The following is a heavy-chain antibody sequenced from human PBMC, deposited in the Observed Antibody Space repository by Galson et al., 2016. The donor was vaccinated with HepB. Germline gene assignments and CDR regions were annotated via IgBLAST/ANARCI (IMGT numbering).Heavy chain of an antibody. CDR1: GYTFTDYY. Sequence: SVKVSCKASGYTFTDYYLHWVRQAPGQGLEWMGWINPKSGGTTYAQKFQGWVTMTRDTSISTAYLEVTRLKSDDTAVYYCAKEAVTGTPFDYWGQGTQVTVSS. V-gene: IGHV1-2*04. CDR3: AKEAVTGTPFDY. CDR2: INPKSGGT. D-gene: IGHD6-19*01. J-gene: IGHJ4*02.